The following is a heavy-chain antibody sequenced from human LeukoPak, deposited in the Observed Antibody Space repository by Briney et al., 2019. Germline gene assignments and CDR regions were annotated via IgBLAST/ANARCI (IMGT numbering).Heavy chain of an antibody. D-gene: IGHD2-8*01. CDR3: ARYASRFDP. Sequence: GGSLRLSCAASGFTFSNSWMTWVRQAPGKGLEWVANIKQDGSEKYYVDSVKGRFTISRDNAKNLLYLQMNSLRAEDAAVYYCARYASRFDPWGQGTLVTVSS. V-gene: IGHV3-7*01. CDR1: GFTFSNSW. CDR2: IKQDGSEK. J-gene: IGHJ5*02.